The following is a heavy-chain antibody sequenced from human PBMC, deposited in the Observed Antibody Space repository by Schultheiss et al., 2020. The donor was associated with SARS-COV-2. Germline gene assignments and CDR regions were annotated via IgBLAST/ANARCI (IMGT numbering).Heavy chain of an antibody. D-gene: IGHD2-21*01. CDR2: IYPGDSDT. CDR3: ARRSKHGYIVVDYGMDV. V-gene: IGHV5-51*01. Sequence: GESLKISCKGSGYSFTSYWIGWVRQMPGKGLEWMGIIYPGDSDTRYSPSFQGQVTISADKSISTAYLQWSSLKASDTAMYYCARRSKHGYIVVDYGMDVWGQGTTVTVSS. CDR1: GYSFTSYW. J-gene: IGHJ6*02.